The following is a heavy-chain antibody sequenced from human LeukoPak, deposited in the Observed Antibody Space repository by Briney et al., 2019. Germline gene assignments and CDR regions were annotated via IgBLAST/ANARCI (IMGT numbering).Heavy chain of an antibody. Sequence: PGESLKISCKGSGYSFTNYWIGWVRQMPGKGLEWMGIIYPGDSDTRYSPSFQGQVTISADKSISTAYLQWGSLKASDTAMYYCASYYYDSSGHEDYWGQGTLVTVSS. J-gene: IGHJ4*02. CDR1: GYSFTNYW. D-gene: IGHD3-22*01. V-gene: IGHV5-51*01. CDR2: IYPGDSDT. CDR3: ASYYYDSSGHEDY.